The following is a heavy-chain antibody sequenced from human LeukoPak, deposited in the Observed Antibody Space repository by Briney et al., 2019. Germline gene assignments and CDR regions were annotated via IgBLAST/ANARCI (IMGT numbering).Heavy chain of an antibody. CDR3: ARDPSLGYCSSTSCLGGFDY. CDR1: GYTFTGYY. J-gene: IGHJ4*02. Sequence: GASVKVSCKASGYTFTGYYMHWVRQAPGQGLEWMGWINPNSGGTNYAQKFQGRVTVTRDTSISTAYMELSRLRSDDTAVYYCARDPSLGYCSSTSCLGGFDYWGQGTLVTVSS. CDR2: INPNSGGT. D-gene: IGHD2-2*01. V-gene: IGHV1-2*02.